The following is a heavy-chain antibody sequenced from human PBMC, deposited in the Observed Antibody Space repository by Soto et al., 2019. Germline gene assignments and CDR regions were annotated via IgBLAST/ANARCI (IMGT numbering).Heavy chain of an antibody. J-gene: IGHJ4*02. Sequence: EMQLVESGGGVVQPGGSLRLSCAASGFTFSSYEMHWVRQAPGKGLEWISYISSTGSGTLYADSVRGRFTMSRDNTKYEGSLQMRSLRAADTTVYYRVRDLHEPLATEALMLANWGQGTQVTVSS. CDR3: VRDLHEPLATEALMLAN. CDR1: GFTFSSYE. CDR2: ISSTGSGT. D-gene: IGHD2-8*01. V-gene: IGHV3-48*03.